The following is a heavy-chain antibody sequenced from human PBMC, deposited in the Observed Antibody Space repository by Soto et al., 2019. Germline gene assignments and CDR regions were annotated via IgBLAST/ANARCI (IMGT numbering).Heavy chain of an antibody. J-gene: IGHJ5*02. CDR1: GGSFSGYY. CDR3: ARPFNLVDTAMVTARGWFDP. V-gene: IGHV4-34*01. Sequence: KLPETLSLTCAVYGGSFSGYYWSWIRQPPGKGLEWIGEINHSGSTNRNPSLKSRVTISVDTSKNQFSLKLSSVTAADTAVYYCARPFNLVDTAMVTARGWFDPWGQGTLVTVSS. D-gene: IGHD5-18*01. CDR2: INHSGST.